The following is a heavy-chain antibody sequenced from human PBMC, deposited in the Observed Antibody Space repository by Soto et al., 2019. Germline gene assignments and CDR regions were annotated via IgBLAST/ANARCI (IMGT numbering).Heavy chain of an antibody. Sequence: EVQLVESGGGLVQPGGSLRLSCAASGLIFSDYHMDWVRQAPGEGLEWVGGIRRKANSYTTEYAASVKGRFTISRDDSKNSLYLQMNSLKSDDTAVYYCAMLGGWSGGSSGMDVWGQGTMVTVSS. V-gene: IGHV3-72*01. J-gene: IGHJ6*02. CDR3: AMLGGWSGGSSGMDV. D-gene: IGHD6-19*01. CDR2: IRRKANSYTT. CDR1: GLIFSDYH.